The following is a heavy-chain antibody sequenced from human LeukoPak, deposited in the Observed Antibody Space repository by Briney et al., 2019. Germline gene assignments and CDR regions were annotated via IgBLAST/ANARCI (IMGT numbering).Heavy chain of an antibody. J-gene: IGHJ4*02. CDR1: GFTFGDYA. Sequence: GGSLRLSCTTSGFTFGDYAMSWIRQAPGKGLEWVSYISSGGSTIYYADSVKGRFTISRDNAKNSLYLQMSSLRAEDTAVYYCARDSSPTLFSSSWYYFEYWGQGTQVTVSS. D-gene: IGHD6-13*01. CDR2: ISSGGSTI. CDR3: ARDSSPTLFSSSWYYFEY. V-gene: IGHV3-11*01.